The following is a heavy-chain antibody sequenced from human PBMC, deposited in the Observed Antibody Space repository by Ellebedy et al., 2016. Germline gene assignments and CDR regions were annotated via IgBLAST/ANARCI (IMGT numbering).Heavy chain of an antibody. D-gene: IGHD6-19*01. CDR1: GFTFSSYD. CDR2: IGTAGDT. Sequence: GESLKISXAASGFTFSSYDMHWVRQATGKGLEWVSAIGTAGDTYYPGSVKGRFTISRENAKNSLYLQMNSLRAGDTAVYSCARGAVADHYYYGMDVWGQGTTVTVSS. J-gene: IGHJ6*02. CDR3: ARGAVADHYYYGMDV. V-gene: IGHV3-13*01.